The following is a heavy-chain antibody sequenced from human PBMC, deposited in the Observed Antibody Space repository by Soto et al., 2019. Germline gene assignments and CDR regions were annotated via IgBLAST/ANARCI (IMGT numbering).Heavy chain of an antibody. J-gene: IGHJ4*02. Sequence: SVKVSCKASGGTFSSYAISWVRQAPGQGLEWMGGIIPIFGTANYAQKFQGRVTITADESTSTAYMELSSLRSEDTAVYHCAREPPDSSGARGDYWGQGTLVTVSS. CDR1: GGTFSSYA. V-gene: IGHV1-69*13. CDR3: AREPPDSSGARGDY. D-gene: IGHD6-19*01. CDR2: IIPIFGTA.